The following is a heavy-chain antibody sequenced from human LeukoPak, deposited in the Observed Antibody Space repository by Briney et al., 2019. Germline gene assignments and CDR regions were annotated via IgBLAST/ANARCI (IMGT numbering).Heavy chain of an antibody. D-gene: IGHD3-10*01. CDR1: GFTFSSYT. CDR3: AKGRFGDPLNY. J-gene: IGHJ4*02. CDR2: IGGTGGTT. V-gene: IGHV3-23*01. Sequence: GGSLRLSCAASGFTFSSYTMSWVRQAPGMGLEWVSGIGGTGGTTYYADSVKGRFTISRDNSKNTLYLQMNSLRAEDTALYYCAKGRFGDPLNYWGQGTLVTVSS.